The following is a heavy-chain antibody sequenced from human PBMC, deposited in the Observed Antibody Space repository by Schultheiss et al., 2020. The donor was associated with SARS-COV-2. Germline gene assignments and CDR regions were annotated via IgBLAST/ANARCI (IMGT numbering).Heavy chain of an antibody. CDR2: INPNSGGT. Sequence: ASVKVSCKASGYTFTGYYMHWVRQAPGQGLEWMGWINPNSGGTNYAQKFQGRVTMTRDTSISTAYMELSRLRSDDTAVYYCARSGPYYDFWSGYPGDYWGQGTLVTVSS. CDR1: GYTFTGYY. V-gene: IGHV1-2*02. D-gene: IGHD3-3*01. CDR3: ARSGPYYDFWSGYPGDY. J-gene: IGHJ4*02.